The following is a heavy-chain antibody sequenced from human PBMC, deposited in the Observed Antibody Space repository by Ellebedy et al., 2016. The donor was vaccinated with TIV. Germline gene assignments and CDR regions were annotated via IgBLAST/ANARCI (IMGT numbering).Heavy chain of an antibody. V-gene: IGHV4-39*01. D-gene: IGHD1-7*01. CDR2: ISYSGST. Sequence: SETLSLTCTVSGGSISSSSYYWGWIRQPPGKGLEWIGSISYSGSTYYNPSLKSRVTISVDTSKKQSYLKLSSVTAADTAVYYCARLSHATGTTGWGQGTLVTVSS. CDR1: GGSISSSSYY. J-gene: IGHJ4*02. CDR3: ARLSHATGTTG.